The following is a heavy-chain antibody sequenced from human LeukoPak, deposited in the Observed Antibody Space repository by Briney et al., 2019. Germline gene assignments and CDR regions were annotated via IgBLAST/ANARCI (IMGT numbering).Heavy chain of an antibody. CDR2: IIPIFGTA. J-gene: IGHJ4*02. V-gene: IGHV1-69*05. D-gene: IGHD2-15*01. Sequence: ASVKVSCKASGGTFSSHAISWVRQAPGQGLEWMGGIIPIFGTANYAQKSQGRVTITTDESTSTAYMELSSLRSEDTALYYCARDSGLLCSGGSCYSGMDYWGQGTLVTVSS. CDR1: GGTFSSHA. CDR3: ARDSGLLCSGGSCYSGMDY.